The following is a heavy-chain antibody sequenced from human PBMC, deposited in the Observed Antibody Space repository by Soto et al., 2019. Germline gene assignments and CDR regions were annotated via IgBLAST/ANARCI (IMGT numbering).Heavy chain of an antibody. V-gene: IGHV1-18*01. Sequence: VPLLQSGGEVRKPGASVKVSCKTSGYTFTNYAINWVRQAPGQGLQWMGWISAYSGDTKYAQRFQDRLTVTTDPSTPKASMERRSLRSDDTAVYYCARDGRAFSIFGETMDVWGQGTTVTVSS. CDR1: GYTFTNYA. D-gene: IGHD3-3*01. J-gene: IGHJ6*02. CDR2: ISAYSGDT. CDR3: ARDGRAFSIFGETMDV.